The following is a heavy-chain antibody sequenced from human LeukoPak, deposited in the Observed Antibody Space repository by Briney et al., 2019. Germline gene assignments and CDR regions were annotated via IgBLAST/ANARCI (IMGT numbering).Heavy chain of an antibody. CDR1: GYTFTSYG. CDR3: ARGSGVRGAYYYYGMDV. CDR2: ISAYNGNT. Sequence: ASVKVSCTASGYTFTSYGISWVRQAPGQGLEWMGWISAYNGNTNYAQKLQGRVTMTTDTSTSTAYMELRSLRSDDTAVYYCARGSGVRGAYYYYGMDVWGKGTTVTVSS. D-gene: IGHD3-10*01. J-gene: IGHJ6*04. V-gene: IGHV1-18*04.